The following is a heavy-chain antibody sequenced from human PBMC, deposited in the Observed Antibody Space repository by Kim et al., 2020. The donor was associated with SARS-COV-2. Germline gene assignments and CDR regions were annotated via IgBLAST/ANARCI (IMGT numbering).Heavy chain of an antibody. Sequence: TYDNPSLKGRVTISVDAPKNQFSLRLSSLTAADTAVYYCAGGPDTAKTGYWGQGTLVTVSS. CDR2: T. D-gene: IGHD5-18*01. J-gene: IGHJ4*02. CDR3: AGGPDTAKTGY. V-gene: IGHV4-39*01.